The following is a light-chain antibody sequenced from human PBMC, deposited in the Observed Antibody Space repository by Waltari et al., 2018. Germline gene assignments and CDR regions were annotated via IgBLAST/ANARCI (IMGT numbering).Light chain of an antibody. CDR1: QSISTY. Sequence: TCRATQSISTYLRWYQQKPWKAPNLLIFAASTWLSGVPSRFSGSGSGTDFTLTISSLQPEDFATYYCQQSYNTPLTFGQGSKLEIK. CDR3: QQSYNTPLT. CDR2: AAS. V-gene: IGKV1-39*01. J-gene: IGKJ2*01.